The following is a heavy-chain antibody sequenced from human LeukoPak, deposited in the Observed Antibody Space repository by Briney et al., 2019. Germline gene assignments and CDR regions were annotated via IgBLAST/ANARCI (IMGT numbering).Heavy chain of an antibody. V-gene: IGHV1-69*04. CDR3: ARCSITIFGLFDY. D-gene: IGHD3-10*02. CDR2: IIPILDIA. CDR1: GGTFSSYA. J-gene: IGHJ4*02. Sequence: GASVKVSCKASGGTFSSYAISWVRQAPGQRLAWMGRIIPILDIANYAQKFQGRVTITADKSTSTAYMELNSLRSEDTAVYYCARCSITIFGLFDYWGQGTLVTVSS.